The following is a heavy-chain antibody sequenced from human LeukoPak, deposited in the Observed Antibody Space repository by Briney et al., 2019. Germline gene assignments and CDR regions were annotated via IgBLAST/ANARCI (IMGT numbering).Heavy chain of an antibody. CDR3: ARDYCSSTSCRLDY. CDR1: GYTFTGYY. J-gene: IGHJ4*02. D-gene: IGHD2-2*01. CDR2: INPNSGDT. Sequence: ASVKVSCKASGYTFTGYYMHWVGQAPGQGLDWMGWINPNSGDTNYAQKFQGRVTMPRDTSISTAYMELSRLRSDDTAVYYCARDYCSSTSCRLDYWGQGTLVTVSS. V-gene: IGHV1-2*02.